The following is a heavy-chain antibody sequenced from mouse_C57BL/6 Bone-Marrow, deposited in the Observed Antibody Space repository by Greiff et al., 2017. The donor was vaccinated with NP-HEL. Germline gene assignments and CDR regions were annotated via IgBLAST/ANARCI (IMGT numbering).Heavy chain of an antibody. J-gene: IGHJ3*01. CDR3: ARHEEEGDSAGSPFAY. V-gene: IGHV1-62-2*01. CDR1: GYTLTEYT. D-gene: IGHD3-2*01. Sequence: VQLQQSGAELVKPGASVKLSCKASGYTLTEYTIHWVKPRAGQGLEWIGWFYAGSGSIKYNEKFKEKATLTEDKSSSTVYMELMRLIWEDSAVYFWARHEEEGDSAGSPFAYWGQGTLVTVSA. CDR2: FYAGSGSI.